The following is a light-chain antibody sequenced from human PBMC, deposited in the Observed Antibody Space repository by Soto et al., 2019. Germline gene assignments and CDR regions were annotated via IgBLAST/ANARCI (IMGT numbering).Light chain of an antibody. CDR2: GAS. CDR3: QQYNNWPRT. J-gene: IGKJ1*01. V-gene: IGKV3-15*01. Sequence: EIVMTQSPATLSVSPGERATLSCRSSQSVSSNLAWYQQKPGQAPRLLIYGASTRATGLPARFSGSGSGTECTLTISSLQSEDFAVYYCQQYNNWPRTFGQGTKVEIK. CDR1: QSVSSN.